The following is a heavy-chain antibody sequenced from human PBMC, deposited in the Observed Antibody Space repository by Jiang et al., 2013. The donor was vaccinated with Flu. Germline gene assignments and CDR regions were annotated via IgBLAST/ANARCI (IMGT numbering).Heavy chain of an antibody. CDR2: IYYSGST. CDR3: ARVARDIAALNYYGMDV. V-gene: IGHV4-30-4*01. J-gene: IGHJ6*02. D-gene: IGHD5-12*01. Sequence: WNRYIYYSGSTYYNPSLKSRVTISVDTSKNQFSLKLSSVTAADTAVYYCARVARDIAALNYYGMDVVGPKGPRSPSP.